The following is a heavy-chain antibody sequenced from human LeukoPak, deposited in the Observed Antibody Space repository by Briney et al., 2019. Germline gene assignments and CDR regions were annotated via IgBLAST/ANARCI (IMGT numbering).Heavy chain of an antibody. D-gene: IGHD3-3*01. CDR1: GYTFTSYA. CDR3: AREHDFWSPYAFDI. J-gene: IGHJ3*02. Sequence: ASVKVSCKTSGYTFTSYAIQWVRQAPGQRLEWMGWINAGNGNTKYSQKFQGRVTITRDTSATTAYMELSTLRSEDTAVYYCAREHDFWSPYAFDIWGQGTMVTVSS. V-gene: IGHV1-3*01. CDR2: INAGNGNT.